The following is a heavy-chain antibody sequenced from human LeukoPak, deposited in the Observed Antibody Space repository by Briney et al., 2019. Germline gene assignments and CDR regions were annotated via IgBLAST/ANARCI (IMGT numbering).Heavy chain of an antibody. V-gene: IGHV4-30-2*05. Sequence: SETLSLTCTVSGSSISSGGYYWSWIRQPPGKGLEWIGYIYHSGSTYYNPSLKSRVTISVDTSKNQFSLKLTSVTAADTAVYYCARAVGGYHFDYWGQGTLVTGSS. CDR3: ARAVGGYHFDY. J-gene: IGHJ4*02. D-gene: IGHD3-16*01. CDR2: IYHSGST. CDR1: GSSISSGGYY.